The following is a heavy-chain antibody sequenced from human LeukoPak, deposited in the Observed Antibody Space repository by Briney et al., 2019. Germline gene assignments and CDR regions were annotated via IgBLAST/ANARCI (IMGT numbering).Heavy chain of an antibody. CDR2: INPNNGGT. Sequence: ASVKVSCKASGYIFTGYYMHWVRQAPGQGLEWMGRINPNNGGTNYAQKFQGRVTMTRDTSISTAYMELSSLRSDDTAVYICARDREPLGYWGQGTLVTVSS. CDR3: ARDREPLGY. CDR1: GYIFTGYY. J-gene: IGHJ4*02. V-gene: IGHV1-2*06. D-gene: IGHD1-14*01.